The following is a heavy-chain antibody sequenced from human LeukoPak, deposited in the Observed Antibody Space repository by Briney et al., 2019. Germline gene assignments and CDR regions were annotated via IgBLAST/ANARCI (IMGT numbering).Heavy chain of an antibody. CDR3: ARDSVVTATGGFFDH. J-gene: IGHJ4*02. CDR1: GDSVSSNSAA. V-gene: IGHV6-1*01. D-gene: IGHD2-21*02. CDR2: VFYRSKWYN. Sequence: SPTLSLTFAISGDSVSSNSAAWNRIRQSPSRGLEWLGRVFYRSKWYNDYAASVKSRISINPDTSKNQFSLQLNSVTPEDTAVYYCARDSVVTATGGFFDHWGQGTLVTVSS.